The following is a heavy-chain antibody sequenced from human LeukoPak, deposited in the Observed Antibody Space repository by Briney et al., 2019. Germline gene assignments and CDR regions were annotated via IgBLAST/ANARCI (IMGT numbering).Heavy chain of an antibody. V-gene: IGHV3-11*01. J-gene: IGHJ4*02. CDR2: ISSSGGTI. Sequence: PGGSLRLSCAASGFTFSDYYMSWIRQAPGKGLEWVSYISSSGGTIYYADSVKGRFTISRDNAKNSLYLQMNSLRAEDTAVYYCATGLLYGYPPGDGWGQGTLVTVSS. CDR3: ATGLLYGYPPGDG. D-gene: IGHD5-18*01. CDR1: GFTFSDYY.